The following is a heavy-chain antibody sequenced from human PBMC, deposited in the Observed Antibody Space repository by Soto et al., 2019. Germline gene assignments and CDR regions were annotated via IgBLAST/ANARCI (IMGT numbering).Heavy chain of an antibody. CDR2: IYHSGST. CDR1: GGSISSGGYS. J-gene: IGHJ4*02. Sequence: PSETLSLTCAVSGGSISSGGYSWSWIRQPPGKGLEWIGYIYHSGSTYYNPSLKSRVTISVDRSKNQFSLKLSSVTAADTAVYYCARRKSVLGSGSYFYYWGQGTLVTVSS. D-gene: IGHD3-10*01. V-gene: IGHV4-30-2*01. CDR3: ARRKSVLGSGSYFYY.